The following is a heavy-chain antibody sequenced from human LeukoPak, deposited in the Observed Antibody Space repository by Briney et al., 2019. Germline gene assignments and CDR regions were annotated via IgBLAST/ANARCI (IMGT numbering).Heavy chain of an antibody. CDR2: INHSGST. J-gene: IGHJ4*02. V-gene: IGHV4-34*01. Sequence: PSETLSLTCAVYGGSFSGYYWSWIRQPPGKGLEWIEEINHSGSTNYNPSLKSRVTISVDTSKNQFSLKLSSVTAADTAVYYCARTLRFLESYFDYWGQGTLVTVSS. CDR3: ARTLRFLESYFDY. D-gene: IGHD3-3*01. CDR1: GGSFSGYY.